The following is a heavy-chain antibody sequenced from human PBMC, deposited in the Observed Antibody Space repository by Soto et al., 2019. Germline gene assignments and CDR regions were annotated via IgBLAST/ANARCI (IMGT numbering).Heavy chain of an antibody. D-gene: IGHD1-20*01. Sequence: PSETLSLTCAVSGASISGSYYYWAWLRQSPGKGSEWIGSVFYTGFTSYNPSLESRVSVSVDTSKSQFSLKLSAVTAADTAVYYCATSQKGYNWNYFDHWGQGALVTVSS. CDR3: ATSQKGYNWNYFDH. CDR2: VFYTGFT. CDR1: GASISGSYYY. J-gene: IGHJ4*02. V-gene: IGHV4-39*01.